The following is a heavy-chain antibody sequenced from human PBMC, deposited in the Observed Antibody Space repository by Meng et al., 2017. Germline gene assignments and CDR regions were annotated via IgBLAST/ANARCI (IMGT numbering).Heavy chain of an antibody. CDR1: GYSFTSYW. CDR3: TRQPVGADDY. Sequence: KVSCKGSGYSFTSYWIGWVRQMPGKGLEWMGIIYPGDSDTRYSPSFQGQVTISADNSISTAYLQWSSLKASDTAMYYCTRQPVGADDYWGQGTLVTVSS. CDR2: IYPGDSDT. V-gene: IGHV5-51*01. J-gene: IGHJ4*02. D-gene: IGHD1-26*01.